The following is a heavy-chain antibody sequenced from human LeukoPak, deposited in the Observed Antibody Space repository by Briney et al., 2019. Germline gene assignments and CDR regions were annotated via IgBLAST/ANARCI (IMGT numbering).Heavy chain of an antibody. V-gene: IGHV3-48*02. D-gene: IGHD1-26*01. CDR1: GFTFSTYN. CDR2: ITSSSTNI. J-gene: IGHJ4*02. CDR3: ATSGNYYLKY. Sequence: LPGGSLRLSCAASGFTFSTYNMNWVRQAPGKGLEWVPHITSSSTNIYYADSVKGRFTISRDNAKNALSLQMNSLRDEDTAVYYCATSGNYYLKYWGQGTLVTVSS.